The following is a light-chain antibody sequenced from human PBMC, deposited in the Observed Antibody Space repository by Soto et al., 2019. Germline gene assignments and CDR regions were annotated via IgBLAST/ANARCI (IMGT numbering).Light chain of an antibody. CDR1: QSLVYSDGNTY. CDR3: MQATPWPKT. Sequence: DVVMTQSPLSLPVTLGQPASISCRCSQSLVYSDGNTYLNWFQQRPGQSPRRLIYKVSNRDSGVPDRFSGSGSGTDFTLKISRVQAEDVGVYYCMQATPWPKTFGGGTKVEIK. V-gene: IGKV2-30*01. J-gene: IGKJ4*01. CDR2: KVS.